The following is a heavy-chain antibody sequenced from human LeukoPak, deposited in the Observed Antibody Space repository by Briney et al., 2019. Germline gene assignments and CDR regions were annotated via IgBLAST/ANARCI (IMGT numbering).Heavy chain of an antibody. CDR2: IYYSGST. CDR3: ASIPYSNPASSGY. V-gene: IGHV4-59*01. J-gene: IGHJ4*02. Sequence: SETLSLTCTVSAGSISNYYWSWIRQPPGKGLEWIGYIYYSGSTNYNPPLKSRVTISVDTSKNQFSLKLSSVTAADTAVYYCASIPYSNPASSGYWGQGTLVTVSS. CDR1: AGSISNYY. D-gene: IGHD4-11*01.